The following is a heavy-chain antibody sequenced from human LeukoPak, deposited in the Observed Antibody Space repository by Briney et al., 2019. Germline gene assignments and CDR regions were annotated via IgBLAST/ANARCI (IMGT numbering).Heavy chain of an antibody. J-gene: IGHJ6*03. V-gene: IGHV3-21*01. CDR2: ISSSSSYI. CDR1: GFTFSSYS. CDR3: ARASPLGGAKDYYYYYMDA. Sequence: GGSLRLSCAASGFTFSSYSMNWVRQAPGKGLEWVSSISSSSSYIYYADSVKGRFTISRDNAKNSLYLQMNSLRAEDTAVYYCARASPLGGAKDYYYYYMDAWGKGTTVTISS. D-gene: IGHD1-26*01.